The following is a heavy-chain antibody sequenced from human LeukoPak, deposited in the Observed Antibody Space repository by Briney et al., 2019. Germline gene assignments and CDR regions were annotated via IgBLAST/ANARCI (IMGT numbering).Heavy chain of an antibody. Sequence: ASVKVSCKASGYTFTGYYMHWVRQAPGQGLEWMGRINPNSGGTNYAQKFQGRVTMTRNTSISTAYMELSSLRSEDTAVYYCARGQRLRYFDWLRTQHSNHPDYWGQGTLVTVSS. CDR2: INPNSGGT. V-gene: IGHV1-2*06. CDR1: GYTFTGYY. J-gene: IGHJ4*02. D-gene: IGHD3-9*01. CDR3: ARGQRLRYFDWLRTQHSNHPDY.